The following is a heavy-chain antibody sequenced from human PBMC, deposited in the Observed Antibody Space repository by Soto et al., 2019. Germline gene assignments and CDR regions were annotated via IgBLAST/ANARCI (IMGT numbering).Heavy chain of an antibody. Sequence: PGGSLRLSCAASGFTFSNAWMSWVRQAPGKGLEWVGRIKSKTDGGTTDYAAPVKGRFTISRDDSKNTLYLQMNSLKTEDTAVYYCTTAGYSSSWSYYFDYWGQGTLVAAPQ. J-gene: IGHJ4*02. D-gene: IGHD6-13*01. CDR1: GFTFSNAW. V-gene: IGHV3-15*01. CDR3: TTAGYSSSWSYYFDY. CDR2: IKSKTDGGTT.